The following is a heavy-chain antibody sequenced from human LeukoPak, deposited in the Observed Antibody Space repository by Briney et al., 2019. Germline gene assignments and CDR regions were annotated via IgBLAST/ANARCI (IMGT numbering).Heavy chain of an antibody. CDR1: GYSFTSYW. CDR2: IYPGDSDT. J-gene: IGHJ4*02. V-gene: IGHV5-51*01. CDR3: ARHWGADPGELGY. Sequence: GESLRISCKGSGYSFTSYWIGWVRQMPGKGLVWMGIIYPGDSDTRYSPAFQGQVTISADKSISTAYLQWSSPKASDTAMYYCARHWGADPGELGYWGQGTLVTVSS. D-gene: IGHD1-26*01.